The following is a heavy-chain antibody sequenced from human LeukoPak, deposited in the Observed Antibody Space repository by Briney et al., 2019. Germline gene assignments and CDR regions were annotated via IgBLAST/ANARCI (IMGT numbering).Heavy chain of an antibody. CDR2: ITSSSSYI. CDR3: ARGYCGGDGYGYYFDY. Sequence: GGSLRLSCAASGFTFSSYTMNWVRQAPGKGLEWVSSITSSSSYIYYADSVKGRFTISRDNAKNSLYLQMNSLRAEDTAVYYCARGYCGGDGYGYYFDYWGQGTLVTVSS. V-gene: IGHV3-21*01. J-gene: IGHJ4*02. CDR1: GFTFSSYT. D-gene: IGHD2-21*02.